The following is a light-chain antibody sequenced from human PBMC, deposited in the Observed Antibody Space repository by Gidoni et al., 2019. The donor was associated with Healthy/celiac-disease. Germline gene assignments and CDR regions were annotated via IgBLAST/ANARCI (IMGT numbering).Light chain of an antibody. Sequence: DIQMTQSPSTLSASVGDRVTITCRASQSISSWLAWYQQKPGKAPKLLIYKASSLESGVPSRFSGSGSGTEFTLTNSSLQPDDFATYYCQQYNSYPPLTFGGGTKVEIK. V-gene: IGKV1-5*03. CDR2: KAS. J-gene: IGKJ4*01. CDR1: QSISSW. CDR3: QQYNSYPPLT.